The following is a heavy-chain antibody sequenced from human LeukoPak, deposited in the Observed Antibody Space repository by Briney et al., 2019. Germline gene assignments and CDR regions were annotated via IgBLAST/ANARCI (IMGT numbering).Heavy chain of an antibody. Sequence: ASVKVSCKASGYTFSGYYIHWVRQAPGQGLEWMGWISAYNGNTNYAQKLQGRVTMTTDTSTSTAYMELRSLRSDDTAVYYCARVTGGTILPTRYYYMDVWGKGTTVTVSS. CDR1: GYTFSGYY. CDR2: ISAYNGNT. J-gene: IGHJ6*03. D-gene: IGHD2-21*01. V-gene: IGHV1-18*04. CDR3: ARVTGGTILPTRYYYMDV.